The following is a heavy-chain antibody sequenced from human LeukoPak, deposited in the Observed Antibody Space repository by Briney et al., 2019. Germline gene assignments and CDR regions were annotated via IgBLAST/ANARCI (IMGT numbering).Heavy chain of an antibody. D-gene: IGHD5-18*01. Sequence: PSETLSLTCTVSGGSISSYYWSWIRQPPGKGLEWIGYIYYSGSTNYNPSLKSRVTISVDTSKNQFSLKLSSATAADTAVYYCARSVDTAMAVYFDYWGQGTLVTVSS. CDR2: IYYSGST. V-gene: IGHV4-59*01. J-gene: IGHJ4*02. CDR3: ARSVDTAMAVYFDY. CDR1: GGSISSYY.